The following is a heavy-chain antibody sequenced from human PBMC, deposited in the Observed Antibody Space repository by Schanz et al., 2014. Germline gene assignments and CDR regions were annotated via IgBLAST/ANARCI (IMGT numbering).Heavy chain of an antibody. CDR3: ARARYTGYDCSGY. CDR1: GYSFTEYF. D-gene: IGHD5-12*01. J-gene: IGHJ4*02. V-gene: IGHV1-2*02. CDR2: INPNSGET. Sequence: QVQLVQSGPAVKKPGASMKVSCLASGYSFTEYFLHWVRQAPGQGLEWMGCINPNSGETNYEQKFKGRITLTSDTSISTAFMELSGLTSDDTATYFCARARYTGYDCSGYWGQGTLLIVSS.